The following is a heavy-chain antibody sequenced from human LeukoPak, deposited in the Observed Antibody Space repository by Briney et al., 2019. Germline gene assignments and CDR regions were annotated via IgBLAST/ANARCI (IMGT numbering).Heavy chain of an antibody. V-gene: IGHV3-48*03. CDR1: GFTFSDYE. CDR3: ARDKGPHTY. CDR2: IGSSGSAI. Sequence: GGSLRLSCAASGFTFSDYEMNWVRQAPGKGLEWVSYIGSSGSAIYYADSVKGRFTISRDNAKNSLYLQMNSLRAEDTAVYYCARDKGPHTYRGQGTLVTVSS. J-gene: IGHJ4*02.